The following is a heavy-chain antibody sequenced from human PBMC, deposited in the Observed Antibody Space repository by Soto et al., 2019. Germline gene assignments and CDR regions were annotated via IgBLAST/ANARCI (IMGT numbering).Heavy chain of an antibody. CDR2: IYYSGST. D-gene: IGHD1-1*01. Sequence: PSETLSLTCTVSGGSISSYYWSWIRQPPGKGLEWIGYIYYSGSTNYNPSLKSRVTISVDTSKNQFSLKLSSVTAADTAVYYCARMGLLERPLIPFDPWGQGTLVTVSS. J-gene: IGHJ5*02. CDR3: ARMGLLERPLIPFDP. CDR1: GGSISSYY. V-gene: IGHV4-59*08.